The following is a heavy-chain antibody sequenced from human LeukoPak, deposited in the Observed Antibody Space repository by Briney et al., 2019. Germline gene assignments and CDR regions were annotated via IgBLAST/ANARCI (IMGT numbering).Heavy chain of an antibody. Sequence: GRSLRLSCAASGFTFSSYAMHWVRQAPGKGLEWVAVISYDGSNKYYADSVKGRFTISRDNSKNTLYLQMNSLRAEDTAVYYCARDHLIEWELLYDYGMDVWGQGTTVTVSS. CDR3: ARDHLIEWELLYDYGMDV. J-gene: IGHJ6*02. CDR2: ISYDGSNK. CDR1: GFTFSSYA. V-gene: IGHV3-30-3*01. D-gene: IGHD1-26*01.